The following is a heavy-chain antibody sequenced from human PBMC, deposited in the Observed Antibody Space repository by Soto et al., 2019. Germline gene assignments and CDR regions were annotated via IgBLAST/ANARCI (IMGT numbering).Heavy chain of an antibody. Sequence: SETLSLTCAVYGGSFSGYYWTWIRQPPGTGLEWIGEINHSGSTNYNPSLKSQVTMSVDTSKNQFSLKLSSVTAADTAVYYCARGYDAFDIWGQGTMVTVSS. CDR3: ARGYDAFDI. CDR1: GGSFSGYY. CDR2: INHSGST. J-gene: IGHJ3*02. V-gene: IGHV4-34*01.